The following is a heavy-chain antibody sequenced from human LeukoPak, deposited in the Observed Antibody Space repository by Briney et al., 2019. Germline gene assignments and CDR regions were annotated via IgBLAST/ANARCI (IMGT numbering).Heavy chain of an antibody. V-gene: IGHV3-33*06. CDR1: GFTFSNYG. J-gene: IGHJ5*02. Sequence: GGSLRLSCAASGFTFSNYGMHWVRQAPGKGLEWVAVIWYDGSNKYYADSVKGRFTISRDNSKNTLYLQMNSLRAEDTAVYYCAKEYCSSTRCPNWFDPWGQGTLVTVSS. CDR3: AKEYCSSTRCPNWFDP. D-gene: IGHD2-2*01. CDR2: IWYDGSNK.